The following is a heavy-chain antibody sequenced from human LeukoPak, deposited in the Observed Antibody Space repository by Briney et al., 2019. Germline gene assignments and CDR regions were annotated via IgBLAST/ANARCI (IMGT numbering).Heavy chain of an antibody. CDR3: ARSAVRGVPFDY. CDR2: IWYDGSNK. D-gene: IGHD6-25*01. Sequence: PGGSLRLSCAASEFTFSSYGMHWVRQAPGKGLEWVAVIWYDGSNKYYADSVKGRFTISRDNSKNTLYLQMNSLRAEDTAVYYCARSAVRGVPFDYWGQGTLVTVSS. J-gene: IGHJ4*02. CDR1: EFTFSSYG. V-gene: IGHV3-33*01.